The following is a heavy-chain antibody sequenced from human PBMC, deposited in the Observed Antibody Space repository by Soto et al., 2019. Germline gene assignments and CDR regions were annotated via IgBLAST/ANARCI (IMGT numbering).Heavy chain of an antibody. V-gene: IGHV4-30-4*01. D-gene: IGHD3-22*01. CDR3: ASSYDSSGNPFDY. CDR1: GGSIRSGDYY. J-gene: IGHJ4*02. Sequence: SETLSLTCTVSGGSIRSGDYYWSWIRQPPGKGLEWIGYIYYSGSTYYNPSLKSRVTISVDTSKNQFSLKLSSVTAADTAVYYCASSYDSSGNPFDYWGQGTLVTVSS. CDR2: IYYSGST.